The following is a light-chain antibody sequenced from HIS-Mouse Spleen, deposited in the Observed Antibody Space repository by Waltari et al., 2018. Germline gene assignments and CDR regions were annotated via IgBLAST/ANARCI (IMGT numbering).Light chain of an antibody. J-gene: IGLJ2*01. Sequence: SYELTQPPSVSVSPGQTARITCSGDALPKKYAYWYQQKSGQAPVLVIYEDSKRPSGIPAGFSGYSSGTMATLTISGAQVEDEADYYCYSTDSSGNHRVFGGGTKLTVL. CDR3: YSTDSSGNHRV. CDR2: EDS. CDR1: ALPKKY. V-gene: IGLV3-10*01.